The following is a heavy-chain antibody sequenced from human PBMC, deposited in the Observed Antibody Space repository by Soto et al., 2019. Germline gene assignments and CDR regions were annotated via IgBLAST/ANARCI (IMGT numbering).Heavy chain of an antibody. CDR1: GFTFSSYG. J-gene: IGHJ4*02. D-gene: IGHD3-10*01. CDR2: IWYDGSNK. V-gene: IGHV3-33*01. CDR3: ARDESHDYYGSGICY. Sequence: QVQLVESGGGVVQPGRSLRLSCAASGFTFSSYGMHWVRQAPGKGLEWVAVIWYDGSNKYYADSVKGRFTISRDNSKNTLYLQMNSLRAEDTAVYYCARDESHDYYGSGICYWGQGTLVTVSS.